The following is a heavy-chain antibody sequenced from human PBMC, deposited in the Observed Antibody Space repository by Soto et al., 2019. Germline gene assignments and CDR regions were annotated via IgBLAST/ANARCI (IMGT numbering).Heavy chain of an antibody. CDR1: GFTFSSYA. CDR3: AKRGGEVLRWGLYGMDV. Sequence: EVQLLESGGGLVQPGGSLRLSCAASGFTFSSYAMSWVRQAPGKGLEWVSAISGSGGSTYYADSVKGRFTISRDNSKNTRYLQMNSLRAEDNAVYYCAKRGGEVLRWGLYGMDVWGQGTTVTVSS. J-gene: IGHJ6*02. V-gene: IGHV3-23*01. CDR2: ISGSGGST. D-gene: IGHD3-16*01.